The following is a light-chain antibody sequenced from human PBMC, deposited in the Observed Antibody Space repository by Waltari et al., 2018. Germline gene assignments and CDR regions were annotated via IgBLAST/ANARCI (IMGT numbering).Light chain of an antibody. CDR3: AAWDDSLNGWV. J-gene: IGLJ3*02. Sequence: QSALTQPPSASGSPGQSVTISCTGTSSDVGNYKYVSWYHQHPGKAPKNLISEDTKRPSGVPDRFSGSKSGTSASLAISGLQSEDEAAYYCAAWDDSLNGWVFGGGTKLTVL. CDR2: EDT. CDR1: SSDVGNYKY. V-gene: IGLV2-8*01.